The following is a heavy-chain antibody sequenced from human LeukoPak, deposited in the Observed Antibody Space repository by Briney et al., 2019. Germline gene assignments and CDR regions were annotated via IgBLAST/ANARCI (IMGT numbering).Heavy chain of an antibody. CDR1: GGSISSGDYY. D-gene: IGHD4-17*01. J-gene: IGHJ4*02. V-gene: IGHV4-30-4*01. CDR2: IYYSGST. Sequence: SETLSLTCTVSGGSISSGDYYWSWIRQPPGKGLEWIGYIYYSGSTYYNPSLKSRVTISVDTSKNQFTLKLSSVTAADTAVYYCARADPTVTIHWGQGTLVTVSS. CDR3: ARADPTVTIH.